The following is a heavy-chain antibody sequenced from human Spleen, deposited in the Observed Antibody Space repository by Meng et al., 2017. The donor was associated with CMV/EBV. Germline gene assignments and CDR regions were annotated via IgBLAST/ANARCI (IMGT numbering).Heavy chain of an antibody. D-gene: IGHD3-3*01. CDR3: TRDFWSGL. J-gene: IGHJ4*02. V-gene: IGHV3-49*04. Sequence: GESLKISCSASGFTFGDYAMTWVRQAPGKGLEGVGFIRSKAYGGATDYAASVKGRFTISRDDSKRIAYLKMDRLKTEDTAVYYCTRDFWSGLWGQGTLVTVSS. CDR2: IRSKAYGGAT. CDR1: GFTFGDYA.